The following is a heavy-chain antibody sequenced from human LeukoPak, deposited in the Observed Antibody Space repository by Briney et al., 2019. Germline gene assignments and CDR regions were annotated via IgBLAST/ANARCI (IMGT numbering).Heavy chain of an antibody. CDR2: ISDSGDTT. D-gene: IGHD5/OR15-5a*01. CDR3: AKRGYIVSGAFDI. J-gene: IGHJ3*02. V-gene: IGHV3-23*01. Sequence: GSLSLSCAASGFTFSNFAMSWVRQAPGKGLEWVSTISDSGDTTYCADSVKGRFTISRDNSKNTLYLQMNSLRAEDTATYYCAKRGYIVSGAFDIWGQGTMVTVSS. CDR1: GFTFSNFA.